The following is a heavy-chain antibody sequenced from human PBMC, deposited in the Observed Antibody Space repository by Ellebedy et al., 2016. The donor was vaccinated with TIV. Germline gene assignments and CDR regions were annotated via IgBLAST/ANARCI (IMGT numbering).Heavy chain of an antibody. Sequence: ASVKVSCKASGYTFTSYAMHWVRQAPGQRLEWMGWINAGNGNTKYSQKFQGRVTITRDTSASTAYMELSSLRSEDTAVYYCARTLITFGGVIGGPDYWGQGTLVTVSS. V-gene: IGHV1-3*01. CDR1: GYTFTSYA. CDR2: INAGNGNT. CDR3: ARTLITFGGVIGGPDY. D-gene: IGHD3-16*01. J-gene: IGHJ4*02.